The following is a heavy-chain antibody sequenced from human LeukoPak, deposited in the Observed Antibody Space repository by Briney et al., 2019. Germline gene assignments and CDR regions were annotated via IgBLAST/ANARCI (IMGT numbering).Heavy chain of an antibody. D-gene: IGHD3-10*01. CDR1: GLRFRNYG. V-gene: IGHV3-30*18. Sequence: PGRSLRLSCVVSGLRFRNYGMHWVRQAPGKGLEWVAVVSSDGGTKYYADSVKGRFTISRDNSRNTMYLQMDSLRAEDTAVYYCAKEYDSGGYGANFDYWGQGTLVTVSS. J-gene: IGHJ4*02. CDR2: VSSDGGTK. CDR3: AKEYDSGGYGANFDY.